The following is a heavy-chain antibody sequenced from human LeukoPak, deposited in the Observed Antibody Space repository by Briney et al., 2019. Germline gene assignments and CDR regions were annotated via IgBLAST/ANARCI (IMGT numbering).Heavy chain of an antibody. V-gene: IGHV3-74*01. CDR1: GFTFSSYW. D-gene: IGHD2-21*01. J-gene: IGHJ6*03. Sequence: QPGGSLRLSCAASGFTFSSYWMHWVRQAPGKGLVWVSRINSDGSSTSYADSVKGRFTISRDNAKNTLYLQTNSLRAEDTAVYYCAREAAIYCGGDCYSLYYYYMDVWGKGTTVTVSS. CDR3: AREAAIYCGGDCYSLYYYYMDV. CDR2: INSDGSST.